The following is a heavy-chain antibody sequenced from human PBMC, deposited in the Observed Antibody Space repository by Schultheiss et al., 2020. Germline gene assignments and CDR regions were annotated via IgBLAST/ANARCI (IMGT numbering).Heavy chain of an antibody. CDR2: IKQDGSEK. D-gene: IGHD6-19*01. CDR3: AKDKTGYSSGWYGDAFDI. V-gene: IGHV3-7*01. CDR1: GFTFSSYW. J-gene: IGHJ3*02. Sequence: GGSLRLSCAASGFTFSSYWMSWVRQAPGKGLEWVANIKQDGSEKYYVDSVKGRFTISRDNAKNSLYLQMNSLRAEDTAVYYCAKDKTGYSSGWYGDAFDIWGQGTMVTVSS.